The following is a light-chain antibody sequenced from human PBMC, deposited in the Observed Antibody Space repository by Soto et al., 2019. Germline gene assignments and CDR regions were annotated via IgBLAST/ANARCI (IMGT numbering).Light chain of an antibody. Sequence: QSVLTQPPSVSAAPGQKVTISCSGSSSNIGNTYVSWYQQLPGTAPKLLIYENNKRPSGIPDRFSGSKSGTSATLGITGLQTGDEADYYCATWDSSLSGGVFGGGTKVTVL. V-gene: IGLV1-51*02. CDR2: ENN. J-gene: IGLJ2*01. CDR3: ATWDSSLSGGV. CDR1: SSNIGNTY.